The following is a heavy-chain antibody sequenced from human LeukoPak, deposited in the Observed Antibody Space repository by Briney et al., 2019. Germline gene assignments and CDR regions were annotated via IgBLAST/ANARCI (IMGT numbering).Heavy chain of an antibody. J-gene: IGHJ4*02. V-gene: IGHV3-30-3*01. CDR2: ISYDGSNK. CDR1: GFTVSSNY. CDR3: ARLDY. Sequence: PPGGSLRLSCAASGFTVSSNYMSWVRQAPGKGLEWVAVISYDGSNKYYADSVKGRFTISRDNSKNTLYLQMNSLRAEDTAVYYCARLDYRGQGTLVTVSS.